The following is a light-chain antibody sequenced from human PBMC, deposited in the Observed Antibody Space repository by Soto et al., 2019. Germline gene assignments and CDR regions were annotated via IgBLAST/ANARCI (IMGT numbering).Light chain of an antibody. V-gene: IGKV3-20*01. CDR1: QSVSSSY. J-gene: IGKJ4*01. Sequence: EIVLTQSPGTLSLSPGESATLSCRASQSVSSSYLAWYQQKPGQAPRLLLYGASSRATGIPDRFSGSGSGTDFTLTINRLEPEDFAVYYCQQYGTSPELTFGGGTKVEIE. CDR2: GAS. CDR3: QQYGTSPELT.